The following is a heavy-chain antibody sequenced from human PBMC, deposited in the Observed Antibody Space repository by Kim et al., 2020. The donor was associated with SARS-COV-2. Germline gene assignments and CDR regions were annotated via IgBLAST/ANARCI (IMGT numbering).Heavy chain of an antibody. CDR1: GFTFSSYA. Sequence: GGSLRLSCAASGFTFSSYAMHWVRQAPGKGLEWVAVISYDGSNKYYADSVKGRFTISRDNSKNTLYLQMNSLRAEDTAVYYCARDGSLLLWFGGEGVDYWGQGTLVTVSS. CDR3: ARDGSLLLWFGGEGVDY. CDR2: ISYDGSNK. V-gene: IGHV3-30*04. J-gene: IGHJ4*02. D-gene: IGHD3-10*01.